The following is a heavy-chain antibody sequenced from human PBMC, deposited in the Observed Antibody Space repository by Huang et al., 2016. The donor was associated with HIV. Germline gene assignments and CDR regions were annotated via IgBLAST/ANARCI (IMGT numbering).Heavy chain of an antibody. CDR2: ISDDGSRK. CDR1: GFTFSSYG. V-gene: IGHV3-30*18. Sequence: QEHLVESGGGVVQPGRSLRLSCATSGFTFSSYGIHWVRQAPGKGLEWVAVISDDGSRKSYADSVKGRFTSSRDNSKNTLSLQMNSLRADDTAVYYCAKIRVWGHYDLWSGSHSGGDYWGQGALVTVSS. CDR3: AKIRVWGHYDLWSGSHSGGDY. J-gene: IGHJ4*02. D-gene: IGHD3-3*01.